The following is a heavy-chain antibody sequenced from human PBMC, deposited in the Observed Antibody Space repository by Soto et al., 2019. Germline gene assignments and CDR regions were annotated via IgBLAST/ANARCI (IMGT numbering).Heavy chain of an antibody. Sequence: PGESLKISCQGSGYTFTTHWIGWVRQMPGKGLEWMGIIYPDDSDTRYSPSFQGQVTISADKSTNTAYLQWSSLKASDTAMYYCAIRVTTNMDTLGFDYWGQGTPVTVSS. J-gene: IGHJ4*02. V-gene: IGHV5-51*01. CDR1: GYTFTTHW. CDR2: IYPDDSDT. CDR3: AIRVTTNMDTLGFDY. D-gene: IGHD1-1*01.